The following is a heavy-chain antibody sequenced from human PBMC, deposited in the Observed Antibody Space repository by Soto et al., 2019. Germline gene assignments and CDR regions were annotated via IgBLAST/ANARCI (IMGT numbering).Heavy chain of an antibody. CDR1: GGSFSGYY. D-gene: IGHD6-13*01. CDR2: INQSGST. CDR3: ARTYSSSWSPFEY. J-gene: IGHJ4*02. V-gene: IGHV4-34*01. Sequence: QVQLQQWGAGLLKPSETLSLTCAVYGGSFSGYYWSWIRQPPGKGLEWIGEINQSGSTNYSPSLKSRVTISVDTSKNQFSLKLSSVTAADTAVHYCARTYSSSWSPFEYWGQGTLVTVSS.